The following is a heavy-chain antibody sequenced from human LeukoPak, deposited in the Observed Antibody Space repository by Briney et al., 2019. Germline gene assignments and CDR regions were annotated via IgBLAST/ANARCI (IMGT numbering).Heavy chain of an antibody. J-gene: IGHJ4*02. CDR2: INPNSGGT. V-gene: IGHV1-2*02. D-gene: IGHD2-21*02. CDR1: GYTFTAYY. Sequence: GASVKVSCKASGYTFTAYYINWVRQAPGQGLEWMGWINPNSGGTNYAQKFQGRVTVTRDTSINTAYMELSSLRSDDTAVYYCASDRTAWREFGYWGQGTLVTVSS. CDR3: ASDRTAWREFGY.